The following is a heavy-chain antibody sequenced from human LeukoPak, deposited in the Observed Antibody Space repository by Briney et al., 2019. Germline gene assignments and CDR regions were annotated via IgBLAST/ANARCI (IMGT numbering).Heavy chain of an antibody. Sequence: GGSLRLSCAASGFTFSTYGMHWVRQAPGKGLDWVAFIWYDGNEKHYADSAKGRFTISRDNSKNTLYLQMNSLRAEDTAVYYCAKRDSSSWYLLDYWGQGTLVTVSS. J-gene: IGHJ4*02. CDR1: GFTFSTYG. D-gene: IGHD6-13*01. CDR2: IWYDGNEK. V-gene: IGHV3-30*02. CDR3: AKRDSSSWYLLDY.